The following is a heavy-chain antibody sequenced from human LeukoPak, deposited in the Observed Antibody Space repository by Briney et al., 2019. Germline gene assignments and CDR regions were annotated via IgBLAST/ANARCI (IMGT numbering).Heavy chain of an antibody. CDR1: GGTFSSYA. D-gene: IGHD3-22*01. V-gene: IGHV1-69*05. CDR2: IIPIFGTA. CDR3: ATFALLRGSSGYYYYFDN. Sequence: SVKVSCKASGGTFSSYAISWVRQAPGQGLEWMGGIIPIFGTANYAQKFQGRVTITTDESTSTAYMELSSLRSEDTAVYYCATFALLRGSSGYYYYFDNWGQGTLVTVSS. J-gene: IGHJ4*02.